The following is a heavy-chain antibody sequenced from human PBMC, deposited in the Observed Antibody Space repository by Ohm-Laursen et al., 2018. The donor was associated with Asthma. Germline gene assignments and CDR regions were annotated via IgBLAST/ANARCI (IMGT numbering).Heavy chain of an antibody. CDR3: ARGLEAFDI. V-gene: IGHV1-8*02. CDR1: GYTFTSYY. Sequence: ASVKVSCKASGYTFTSYYMHWVRQATGQGLEWMGWMNPNSGNTGYAQKFQGRVTMTRNTSISTAYMELSSLRSEDTAVYYCARGLEAFDIWGQGTMVTVSS. J-gene: IGHJ3*02. CDR2: MNPNSGNT.